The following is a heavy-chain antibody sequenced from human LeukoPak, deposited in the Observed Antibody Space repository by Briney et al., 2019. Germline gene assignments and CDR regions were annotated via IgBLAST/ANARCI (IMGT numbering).Heavy chain of an antibody. CDR1: GYSFTNYH. Sequence: ASVKVSCKASGYSFTNYHITWVRQAPGQGLEWMGWSSTYNGNTNYAQKFQGRVTMTTDTSTSTAYMELRSLRSDDTAVYYCARDWKSAIPSLRYWGQGTLVTVSS. CDR3: ARDWKSAIPSLRY. D-gene: IGHD1-1*01. CDR2: SSTYNGNT. V-gene: IGHV1-18*01. J-gene: IGHJ4*02.